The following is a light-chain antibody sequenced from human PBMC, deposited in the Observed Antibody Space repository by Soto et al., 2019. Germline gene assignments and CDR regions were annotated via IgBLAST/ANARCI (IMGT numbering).Light chain of an antibody. J-gene: IGLJ1*01. CDR2: DVS. V-gene: IGLV2-14*01. CDR1: SSDVGGYNY. Sequence: QSALTQPASVSGSPGQSITISCTGTSSDVGGYNYVSWYQQLPDKAPKLMIYDVSDRPSGASNRFSGSKSGNTASLTISGLQAEDEADYYCSSYTSSSLYVFGTGTKVTVL. CDR3: SSYTSSSLYV.